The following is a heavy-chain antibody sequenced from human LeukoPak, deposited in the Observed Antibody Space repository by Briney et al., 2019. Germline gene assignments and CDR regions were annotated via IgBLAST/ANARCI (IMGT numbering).Heavy chain of an antibody. J-gene: IGHJ4*02. CDR2: TKTDGRST. Sequence: PPGGSLRLSCAASGFTFSSYWMHWVRQAPGKGLVWVSRTKTDGRSTDYADSVKGRFTISRDNAKNTLYLQMNSLRAEDTAVYYCTRDPDTSSKVDYWGQGALVTVSS. D-gene: IGHD6-6*01. CDR3: TRDPDTSSKVDY. CDR1: GFTFSSYW. V-gene: IGHV3-74*01.